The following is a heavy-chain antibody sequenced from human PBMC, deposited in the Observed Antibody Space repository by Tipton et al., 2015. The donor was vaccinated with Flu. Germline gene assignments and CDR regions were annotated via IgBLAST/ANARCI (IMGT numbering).Heavy chain of an antibody. CDR1: GYTFTDYY. CDR2: INPKNGAT. Sequence: QVQLVQSGAEVRKPGASVKVSCKASGYTFTDYYIHWVRQAPGQGLEWMGWINPKNGATNYAQEFQGTVTMTRDTSISTAHMEVSRLRSDDTAVYFCARNSGALDFWGQGTLVTVSS. D-gene: IGHD1-26*01. V-gene: IGHV1-2*02. J-gene: IGHJ4*02. CDR3: ARNSGALDF.